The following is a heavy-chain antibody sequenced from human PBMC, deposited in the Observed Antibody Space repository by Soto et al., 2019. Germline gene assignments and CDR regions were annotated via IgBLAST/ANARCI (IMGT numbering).Heavy chain of an antibody. CDR2: ISAYNGNT. D-gene: IGHD3-3*01. CDR3: ARDGDFWSGHPNWFDP. V-gene: IGHV1-18*04. CDR1: GYTFTSYG. J-gene: IGHJ5*02. Sequence: ASVKVSCKASGYTFTSYGISWVRQAPGQGLEWMGWISAYNGNTNYAQKLQGRVTMTTDTSTSTAYMELRSLRSDDTAVYYCARDGDFWSGHPNWFDPWGQGTLVTVSS.